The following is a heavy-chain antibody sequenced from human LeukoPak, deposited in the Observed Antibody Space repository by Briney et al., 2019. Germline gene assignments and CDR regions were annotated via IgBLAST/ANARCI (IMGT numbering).Heavy chain of an antibody. J-gene: IGHJ6*02. V-gene: IGHV1-2*02. CDR1: GYTFTGYY. CDR2: INPNSGGT. CDR3: ARDSYYYDSSGYYAGYYYYYGMDV. Sequence: ASVKVSCKASGYTFTGYYMHWVRQAPGQGLEWMGWINPNSGGTNYAQKFQGRVTMTRDTSISTAYMELSRLRSDDTAVYYCARDSYYYDSSGYYAGYYYYYGMDVWGQGTTVTVSS. D-gene: IGHD3-22*01.